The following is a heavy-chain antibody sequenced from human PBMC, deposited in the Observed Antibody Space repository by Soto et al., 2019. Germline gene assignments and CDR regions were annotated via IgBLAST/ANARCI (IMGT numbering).Heavy chain of an antibody. CDR1: GGSVSSGSYY. CDR2: IYYSGST. Sequence: SETLSLTCTVSGGSVSSGSYYWSWIRQPPGKGLEWIGYIYYSGSTNYNPSLKSRVTISVDTSKNQFSLKLSSVTAADTAVYYCARDSCYDSSGYYPGYYGMEVWGQGTTVTVSS. V-gene: IGHV4-61*01. J-gene: IGHJ6*02. D-gene: IGHD3-22*01. CDR3: ARDSCYDSSGYYPGYYGMEV.